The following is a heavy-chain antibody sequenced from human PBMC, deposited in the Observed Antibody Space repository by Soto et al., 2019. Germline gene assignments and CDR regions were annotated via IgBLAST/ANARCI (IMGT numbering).Heavy chain of an antibody. CDR2: ILPRLGLT. D-gene: IGHD3-22*01. CDR3: ARAAYYDDVGLFYASAD. V-gene: IGHV1-69*09. CDR1: GGTFGNYG. J-gene: IGHJ4*02. Sequence: QVQLVQSGAEVKKPGSSVKVSCKASGGTFGNYGISWVRQAPGQGLEWMGGILPRLGLTKSAQGFQGRVTFIEDKSTYPAYMELSSLRPEDTDVFYCARAAYYDDVGLFYASADWGQGTLITVSS.